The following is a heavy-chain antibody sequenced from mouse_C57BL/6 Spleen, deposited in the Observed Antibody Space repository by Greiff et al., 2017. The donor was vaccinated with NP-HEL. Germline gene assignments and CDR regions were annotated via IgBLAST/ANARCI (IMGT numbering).Heavy chain of an antibody. J-gene: IGHJ2*01. D-gene: IGHD3-2*02. Sequence: EVQLQQSGPELVKPGASVKISCKASGYSFTGYYMNWVKQSPEKSLEWIGEINPSTGGTTYNQKFKAKATLTVDKSSSTAYMQLKSLTSEDSAGYYCARGGSGYVLDYWGQGTTLTVSA. V-gene: IGHV1-42*01. CDR2: INPSTGGT. CDR1: GYSFTGYY. CDR3: ARGGSGYVLDY.